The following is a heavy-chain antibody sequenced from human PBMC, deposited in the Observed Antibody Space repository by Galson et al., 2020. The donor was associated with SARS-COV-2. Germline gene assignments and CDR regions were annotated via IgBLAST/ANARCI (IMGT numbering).Heavy chain of an antibody. D-gene: IGHD4-4*01. CDR2: IDPSDSYT. CDR1: GYSFNSYW. CDR3: ARHLDVGLHYYMDV. Sequence: HGESLKIYCQGSGYSFNSYWISWVRQMPGKGLEWMGRIDPSDSYTNYSPSFQGHVTIPADKSISTAYLQWSSLKASDTARYYCARHLDVGLHYYMDVWGKGTTVTGSS. J-gene: IGHJ6*03. V-gene: IGHV5-10-1*01.